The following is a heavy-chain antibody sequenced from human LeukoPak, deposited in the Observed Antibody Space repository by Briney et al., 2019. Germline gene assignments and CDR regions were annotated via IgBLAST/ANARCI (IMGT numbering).Heavy chain of an antibody. Sequence: GASVKVSCKASGYTFTSYAMNWVRQAPGQGLEWMGWINTNTGNPTYAQGFTGRFVFSLDTSVSTAYLQISSLKAEDTAVYYCATSEPYSSGWLYYYYGMDVWGQGTTVTVSS. V-gene: IGHV7-4-1*02. CDR2: INTNTGNP. J-gene: IGHJ6*02. CDR1: GYTFTSYA. CDR3: ATSEPYSSGWLYYYYGMDV. D-gene: IGHD6-19*01.